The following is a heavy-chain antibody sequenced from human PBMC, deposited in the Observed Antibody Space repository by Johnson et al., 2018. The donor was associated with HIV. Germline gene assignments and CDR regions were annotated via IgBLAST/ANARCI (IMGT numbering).Heavy chain of an antibody. CDR3: ATHLNDYGDTLTDDAFDI. D-gene: IGHD4-17*01. Sequence: VQLVESGGGLVQPGWSLRLSCAASGFTFSSYWMSWVRQAPGNGLEWVSAISGSGGSTYYADSVKGRFTIYRDNSRNTLYLQINNLRSEDKAVYYCATHLNDYGDTLTDDAFDIWGQGTLVTVSS. V-gene: IGHV3-23*04. CDR2: ISGSGGST. J-gene: IGHJ3*02. CDR1: GFTFSSYW.